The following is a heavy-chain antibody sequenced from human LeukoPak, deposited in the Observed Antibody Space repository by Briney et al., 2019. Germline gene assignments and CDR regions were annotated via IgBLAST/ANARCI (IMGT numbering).Heavy chain of an antibody. J-gene: IGHJ5*01. D-gene: IGHD3-10*02. V-gene: IGHV3-74*01. CDR1: GFTFRSYW. CDR2: INSDGSTT. CDR3: VRGVRWFDS. Sequence: GSLSLSCAASGFTFRSYWMQWVRQAPGKGLVWISRINSDGSTTIHADSVKGRFTISRDNTKNTLYLQMSSLRAEDTAVYYCVRGVRWFDSWGQGTLVTVSS.